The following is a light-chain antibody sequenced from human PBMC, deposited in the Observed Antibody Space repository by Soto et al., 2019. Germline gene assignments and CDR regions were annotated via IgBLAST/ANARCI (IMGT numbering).Light chain of an antibody. Sequence: EVVLTQSPGTLSWSPGERVTVSCRASQTVRKYLAWYQQKPGQAPRLVIYGAGTRGSGVPDRFSGSGSGTDFTLTINSLESDDSAVYYCQQYGESPPTFGGGTKVEI. CDR1: QTVRKY. V-gene: IGKV3-20*01. J-gene: IGKJ4*01. CDR3: QQYGESPPT. CDR2: GAG.